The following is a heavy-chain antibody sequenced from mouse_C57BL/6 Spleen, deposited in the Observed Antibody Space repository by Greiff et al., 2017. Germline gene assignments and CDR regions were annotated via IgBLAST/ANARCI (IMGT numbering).Heavy chain of an antibody. CDR3: ARDERGAIWA. D-gene: IGHD3-1*01. CDR2: ISDGGSYT. Sequence: DVQLVESGGGLVKPGGSLKLSCAASGFTFSSYAMSWVRQTPEKRLEWVATISDGGSYTYYPDNVKGRFTISGDNAKNNLYLQMSHLKSEDTAMCYCARDERGAIWAWGTGTTVTVSS. CDR1: GFTFSSYA. J-gene: IGHJ1*03. V-gene: IGHV5-4*01.